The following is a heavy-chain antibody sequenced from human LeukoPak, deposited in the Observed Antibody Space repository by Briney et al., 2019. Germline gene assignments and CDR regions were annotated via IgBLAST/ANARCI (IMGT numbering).Heavy chain of an antibody. CDR3: AREWGPIAVAGGPGY. Sequence: PGGSLRLSCEVSGFTFSNYGMHWVRQAPGKGLEWLALIWYDGRTKFHADSVKGRFTISRDNSANTLYLQMSSLRVEDTAVYYCAREWGPIAVAGGPGYWGQGARVTVSS. CDR2: IWYDGRTK. D-gene: IGHD6-19*01. CDR1: GFTFSNYG. V-gene: IGHV3-33*01. J-gene: IGHJ4*02.